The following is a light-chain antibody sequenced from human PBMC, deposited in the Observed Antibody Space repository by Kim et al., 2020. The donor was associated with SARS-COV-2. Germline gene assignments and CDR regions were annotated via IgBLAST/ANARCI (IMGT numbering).Light chain of an antibody. CDR2: DVS. Sequence: QSALTQPASVSGSPGQSITISCAGSSSDVGGYNHVSWYQQHPGKAPKLIIYDVSKRPSGVSNRFSGSKSGNTASLTISGLQAEDEADYYCTSCTSSITWVFGGGTKVTVL. CDR1: SSDVGGYNH. V-gene: IGLV2-14*03. J-gene: IGLJ3*02. CDR3: TSCTSSITWV.